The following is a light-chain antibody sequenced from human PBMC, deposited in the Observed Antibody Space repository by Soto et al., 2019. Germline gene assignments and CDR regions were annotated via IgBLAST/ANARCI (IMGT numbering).Light chain of an antibody. J-gene: IGKJ5*01. CDR3: QQSYMDPIT. CDR1: QSISSY. V-gene: IGKV1-39*01. CDR2: AAS. Sequence: IQMTQSPSSLSASVGDRVTITCRASQSISSYLNWYQQKPGKAPKLLIYAASSLQSGVPSRFSGSGGGTDFTLSISSVQPEDFATYFCQQSYMDPITFGQGTRLENK.